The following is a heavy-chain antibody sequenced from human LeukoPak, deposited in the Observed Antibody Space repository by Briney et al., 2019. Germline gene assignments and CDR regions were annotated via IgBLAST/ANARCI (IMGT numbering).Heavy chain of an antibody. D-gene: IGHD1-14*01. V-gene: IGHV1-2*02. CDR3: ARAGKPTTYYYYYYYMDV. Sequence: GASVKVSCKASGYTFTGYYMHWVRQAPGQGLEWMGWINPNSGGTNYAQKFQGRVTMTRDTSISTAYMELSRLRSDDTAVYYCARAGKPTTYYYYYYYMDVWGKGTTVTVSS. CDR2: INPNSGGT. J-gene: IGHJ6*03. CDR1: GYTFTGYY.